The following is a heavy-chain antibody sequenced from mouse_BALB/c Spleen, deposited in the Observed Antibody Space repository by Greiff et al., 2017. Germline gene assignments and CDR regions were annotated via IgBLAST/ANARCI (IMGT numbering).Heavy chain of an antibody. CDR2: ISSGGST. D-gene: IGHD2-3*01. V-gene: IGHV5-6-5*01. Sequence: EVQVVESGGGLVKPGGSLKLSCAASGFTFSSYAMSWVRQTPEKRLEWVASISSGGSTYYPDSVKGRFTISRDNARNILYLQMSSLRSEDTAMYYCAREDYDGYYGFAYWGQGTLVTVSA. CDR3: AREDYDGYYGFAY. CDR1: GFTFSSYA. J-gene: IGHJ3*01.